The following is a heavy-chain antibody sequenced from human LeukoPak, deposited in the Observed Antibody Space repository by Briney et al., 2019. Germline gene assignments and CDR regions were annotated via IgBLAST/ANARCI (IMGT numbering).Heavy chain of an antibody. CDR2: IYPGDSDT. V-gene: IGHV5-51*01. CDR1: GCSFTSYW. CDR3: ARLVCSSTSCYALDY. Sequence: GASLQISFKGSGCSFTSYWIGWVRPMPGKGLEWMGIIYPGDSDTRYSPSFQGQVTISADQSISTPYLQWSSLKASDTAMYYCARLVCSSTSCYALDYWGQGTLVTVSS. D-gene: IGHD2-2*01. J-gene: IGHJ4*02.